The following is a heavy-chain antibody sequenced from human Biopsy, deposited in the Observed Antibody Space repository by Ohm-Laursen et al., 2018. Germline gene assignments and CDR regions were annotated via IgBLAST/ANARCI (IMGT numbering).Heavy chain of an antibody. J-gene: IGHJ3*02. CDR1: GYTFITYY. CDR2: INPSGGST. D-gene: IGHD3-10*01. CDR3: ATSTMVRSSGHAFDI. V-gene: IGHV1-46*01. Sequence: ASVKVSCKAFGYTFITYYVNWVRQAPGQGLEWMGRINPSGGSTSYAQKFQGRVTMTRDTSTTTVYMELNSLRAEDTAVYYCATSTMVRSSGHAFDIWGQGTVVTVS.